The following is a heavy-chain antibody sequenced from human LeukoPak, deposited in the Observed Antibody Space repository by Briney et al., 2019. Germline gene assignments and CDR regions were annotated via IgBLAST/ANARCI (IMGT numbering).Heavy chain of an antibody. Sequence: ASVKVSCKASGYTFTSYGISWVRQAPGQGLEWMGWISAYNGNTNYAQKLQGRVTMTTDTSTSTAYMELRSLRSDDTAVYYCARGVLRFLEWLSVLDAFDIWGQATMVTVSS. D-gene: IGHD3-3*01. CDR2: ISAYNGNT. CDR1: GYTFTSYG. CDR3: ARGVLRFLEWLSVLDAFDI. J-gene: IGHJ3*02. V-gene: IGHV1-18*01.